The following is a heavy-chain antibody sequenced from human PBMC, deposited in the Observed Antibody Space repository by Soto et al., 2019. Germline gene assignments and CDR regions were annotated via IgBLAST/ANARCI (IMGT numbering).Heavy chain of an antibody. J-gene: IGHJ4*02. CDR3: ATSQKGYNWNYFDH. CDR1: GGSISGSYYY. D-gene: IGHD1-20*01. V-gene: IGHV4-39*01. Sequence: PSETLFLTCAVSGGSISGSYYYWGWLRQSPGKGPEWIGSVFYTGFTSYNPSLASRVSVSVDTLKNQFSLKVSAVSAADTAVYFCATSQKGYNWNYFDHWGQGALVTVSS. CDR2: VFYTGFT.